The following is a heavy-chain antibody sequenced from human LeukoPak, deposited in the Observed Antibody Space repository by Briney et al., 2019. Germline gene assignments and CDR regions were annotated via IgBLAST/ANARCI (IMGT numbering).Heavy chain of an antibody. D-gene: IGHD3-16*01. V-gene: IGHV4-59*01. CDR3: ARAAGGSRSHAFDI. CDR1: GGAISNYY. Sequence: SETLSLTCTVPGGAISNYYWSWIRQPPGKGLEWIGYVSYTGDASQNPSLRGRVTMSVDTSNNQVSLELSSVTAADTAVYYCARAAGGSRSHAFDIWGQGTMVTVSS. CDR2: VSYTGDA. J-gene: IGHJ3*02.